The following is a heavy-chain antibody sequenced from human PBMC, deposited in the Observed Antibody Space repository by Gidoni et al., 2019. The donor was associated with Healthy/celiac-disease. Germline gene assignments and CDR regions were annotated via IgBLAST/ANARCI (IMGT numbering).Heavy chain of an antibody. CDR1: GFPFSSYS. V-gene: IGHV3-48*04. D-gene: IGHD2-2*01. J-gene: IGHJ6*02. Sequence: EVQLVESGGGLVQPGGSLRLSCAASGFPFSSYSMNWVRQAPGKGLEWVSYISSSSSTIYYADSVKGRFTISRDNAKNSLYLQMNSLRAEDTAVYYCASPDSGYCSSTSCYAHYYYGMDVWGQGTTVTVSS. CDR3: ASPDSGYCSSTSCYAHYYYGMDV. CDR2: ISSSSSTI.